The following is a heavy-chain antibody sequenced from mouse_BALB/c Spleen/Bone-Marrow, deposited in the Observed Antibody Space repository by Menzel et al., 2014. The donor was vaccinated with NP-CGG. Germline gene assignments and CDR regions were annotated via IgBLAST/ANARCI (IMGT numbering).Heavy chain of an antibody. CDR1: GYSITSTYS. D-gene: IGHD4-1*02. Sequence: EVQLQESGPDLVKPSQSLSLTCTVTGYSITSTYSWHWVRQFPGNKLEWMGYVHHSGSAYYNPSLKSRISITRDTSKNQFFLQLHSVTTADTATYYCASTGTRGFAYWGQGTLVTVSA. J-gene: IGHJ3*01. V-gene: IGHV3-1*02. CDR3: ASTGTRGFAY. CDR2: VHHSGSA.